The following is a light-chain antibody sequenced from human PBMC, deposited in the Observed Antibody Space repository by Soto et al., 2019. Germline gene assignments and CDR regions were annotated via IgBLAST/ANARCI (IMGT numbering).Light chain of an antibody. CDR1: QSMSSSY. J-gene: IGKJ5*01. CDR3: QQYGSSTIT. Sequence: EIVLTQSPGTRSLSPGERATLSCRASQSMSSSYLAWYQQKPGQAPRLLIYGASSRATGIPDSFSGSGSGTDFTLTISRLEPEDFAVYHCQQYGSSTITCGQGTRLEIK. V-gene: IGKV3-20*01. CDR2: GAS.